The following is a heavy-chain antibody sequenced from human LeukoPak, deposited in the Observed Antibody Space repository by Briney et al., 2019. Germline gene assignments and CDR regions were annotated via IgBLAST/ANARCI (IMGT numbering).Heavy chain of an antibody. Sequence: GGSLRLSCAASGFTFSSYAMHWVRQAPGKGLEWVAVISYDGGNKYYADSVKGRFTISRDNSKNTLYLQMNSLRAEDTAVYYCARDGGQLVPLDYFDYWGQGTLVTVSS. D-gene: IGHD6-6*01. V-gene: IGHV3-30-3*01. J-gene: IGHJ4*02. CDR2: ISYDGGNK. CDR3: ARDGGQLVPLDYFDY. CDR1: GFTFSSYA.